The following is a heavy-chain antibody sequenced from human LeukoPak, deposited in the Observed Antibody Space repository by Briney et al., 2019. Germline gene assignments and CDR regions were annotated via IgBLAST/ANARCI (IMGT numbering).Heavy chain of an antibody. CDR2: ISGSGGST. CDR1: GFTFSSYA. V-gene: IGHV3-23*01. J-gene: IGHJ6*02. Sequence: PGGSLRLSCAASGFTFSSYAMSWVRQAPGKGLEWVSAISGSGGSTYYADSVKGRFTISRDNSKNTLYLQMNSLRAEDTAVYYCAKAQRYCSSTSCLTAYYYYYGMDVWGQGTTVTVSS. CDR3: AKAQRYCSSTSCLTAYYYYYGMDV. D-gene: IGHD2-2*01.